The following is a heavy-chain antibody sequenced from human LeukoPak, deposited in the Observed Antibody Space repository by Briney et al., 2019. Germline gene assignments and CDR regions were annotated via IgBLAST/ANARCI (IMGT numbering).Heavy chain of an antibody. CDR3: ARAEELWFGESNVDY. Sequence: ASVKVSCKASGYTFTSYGISWVRQAPGQGLEWMGWINPNSGGTNYAQKFQGRVTMTRDTSISTAYMELSRLRSDDTAVYYCARAEELWFGESNVDYWGQGTLVTVSS. D-gene: IGHD3-10*01. V-gene: IGHV1-2*02. CDR1: GYTFTSYG. J-gene: IGHJ4*02. CDR2: INPNSGGT.